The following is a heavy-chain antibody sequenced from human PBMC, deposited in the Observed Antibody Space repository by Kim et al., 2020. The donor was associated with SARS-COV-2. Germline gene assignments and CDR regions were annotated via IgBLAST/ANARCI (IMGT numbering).Heavy chain of an antibody. Sequence: TYAQGFAGRFVFSLDTSVNTAHLQIRSLQAEDTAVYYCARSRVGYNSAFDPWGQGTLVTVSS. CDR3: ARSRVGYNSAFDP. J-gene: IGHJ5*02. V-gene: IGHV7-4-1*01. D-gene: IGHD5-12*01.